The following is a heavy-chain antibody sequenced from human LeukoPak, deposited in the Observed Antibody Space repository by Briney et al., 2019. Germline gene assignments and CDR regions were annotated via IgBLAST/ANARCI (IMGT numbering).Heavy chain of an antibody. J-gene: IGHJ5*02. CDR3: ARHAVATITRGYNWFDP. V-gene: IGHV3-21*01. CDR1: GFTFSSYS. D-gene: IGHD5-12*01. Sequence: GGSLRLSCAASGFTFSSYSMNWVRQAPGKGLEWVSSISSSSSYIYYADSVKGRFTISRDNAKNSLYLQMNSLRAEDTAVYYCARHAVATITRGYNWFDPWGQGTLVTVSS. CDR2: ISSSSSYI.